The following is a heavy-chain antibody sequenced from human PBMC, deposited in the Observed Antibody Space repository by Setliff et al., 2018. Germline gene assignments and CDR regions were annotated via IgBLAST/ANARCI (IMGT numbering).Heavy chain of an antibody. CDR1: GGSFSGYY. D-gene: IGHD3-3*01. Sequence: SETLSLTCAVYGGSFSGYYWSWIRQPPGKGLEWIGEINNSGSTNYNPSLKSRVTISVDTSKNQFSLKLSAVTAADTAVYYCARVGRFLEWSGSRAFDIWGQGTMVTVSS. V-gene: IGHV4-34*01. J-gene: IGHJ3*02. CDR3: ARVGRFLEWSGSRAFDI. CDR2: INNSGST.